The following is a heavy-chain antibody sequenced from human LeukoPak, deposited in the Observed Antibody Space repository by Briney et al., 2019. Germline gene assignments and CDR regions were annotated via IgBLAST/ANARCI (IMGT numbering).Heavy chain of an antibody. J-gene: IGHJ4*02. D-gene: IGHD1-26*01. CDR3: ARGATTDFDY. V-gene: IGHV1-8*03. CDR2: MNTNSGNT. Sequence: GASVKVSCKASGYTFTSYDINWVRQATGQGLEWMGWMNTNSGNTGYAQKFQGRVTITRNTSISTAYMELSSLRSEDAAVYYCARGATTDFDYWGQGTLVTVSS. CDR1: GYTFTSYD.